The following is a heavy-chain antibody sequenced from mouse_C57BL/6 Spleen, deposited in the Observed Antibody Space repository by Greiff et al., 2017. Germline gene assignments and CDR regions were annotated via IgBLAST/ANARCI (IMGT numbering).Heavy chain of an antibody. V-gene: IGHV1-64*01. CDR2: IHPNSGST. D-gene: IGHD2-4*01. J-gene: IGHJ4*01. CDR3: ARGYDYVYYAMDD. CDR1: GYTFTSYW. Sequence: QVQLQQPGAELVKPGASVKLSCKASGYTFTSYWMHWVKQRPGQGLEWIGMIHPNSGSTNYNEKFKSKATLTVDKSSSTAYMQLSSLTSEDSAVYYCARGYDYVYYAMDDWGQGTSVTVSS.